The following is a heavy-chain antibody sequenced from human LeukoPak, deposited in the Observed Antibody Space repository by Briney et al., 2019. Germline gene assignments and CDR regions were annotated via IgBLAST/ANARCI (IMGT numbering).Heavy chain of an antibody. V-gene: IGHV3-30-3*01. CDR2: ISYDGSNK. CDR1: GFTFSSYA. CDR3: ASGSDRIDY. Sequence: GGSLRLSCAASGFTFSSYAMHWVRQAPGKGPEWVAVISYDGSNKYYADSVKGRFTISRDNSKNTLHLQMNSLRAEDTAVYYCASGSDRIDYWGQGTLVTVSS. J-gene: IGHJ4*02.